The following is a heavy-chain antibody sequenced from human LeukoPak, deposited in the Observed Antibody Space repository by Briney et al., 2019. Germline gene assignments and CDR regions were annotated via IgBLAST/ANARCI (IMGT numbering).Heavy chain of an antibody. V-gene: IGHV4-39*01. CDR2: IYYTGGT. J-gene: IGHJ4*02. CDR3: VRHGGTRVTLVEVYYFDY. CDR1: DGSITTSSYY. D-gene: IGHD4-11*01. Sequence: SETLSLTCSVSDGSITTSSYYWGWIRQPPERGLEWIGSIYYTGGTSYSPSLKSRATISVDTSKNQFSLKLSSVTAADTAVYYCVRHGGTRVTLVEVYYFDYWGQGTLVTVSS.